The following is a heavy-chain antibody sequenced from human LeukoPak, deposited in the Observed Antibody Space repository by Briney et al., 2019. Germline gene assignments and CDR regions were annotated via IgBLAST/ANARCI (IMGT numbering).Heavy chain of an antibody. Sequence: PSETLSLTCAVYGGSFSGYYWSWIRQPSGKGLEWIGEINHSGSTNYNPSLKSRVTISVDTSKNQFSLKLSSVTAADTAVYYCARSRPFDYWGQGTLVTVSS. CDR2: INHSGST. J-gene: IGHJ4*02. CDR3: ARSRPFDY. CDR1: GGSFSGYY. D-gene: IGHD6-6*01. V-gene: IGHV4-34*01.